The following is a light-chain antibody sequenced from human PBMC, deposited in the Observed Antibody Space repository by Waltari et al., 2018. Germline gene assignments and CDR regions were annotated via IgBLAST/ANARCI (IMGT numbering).Light chain of an antibody. J-gene: IGKJ1*01. CDR1: QSVNSK. CDR2: DAS. Sequence: SGRASQSVNSKLAWYQQIPGQAPRLLIYDASTRATAIPARFTAGGSGTEFTLSISSLQSEDFAVYYCQQYNQWPRTFGQGTKVEIK. V-gene: IGKV3-15*01. CDR3: QQYNQWPRT.